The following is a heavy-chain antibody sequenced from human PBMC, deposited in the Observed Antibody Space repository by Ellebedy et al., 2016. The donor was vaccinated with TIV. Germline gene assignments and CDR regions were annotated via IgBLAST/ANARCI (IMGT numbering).Heavy chain of an antibody. D-gene: IGHD2-21*02. Sequence: GSLRLXXTVSGDSISTFDYYWGWIRQPPGKELEWIGSISYSGNTFYRASLQSRVTISLDTSRNQFSLRLTSMTAADTAVYHCARKVNYGDYVDVWGKGTTVTVSS. J-gene: IGHJ6*04. V-gene: IGHV4-39*01. CDR2: ISYSGNT. CDR3: ARKVNYGDYVDV. CDR1: GDSISTFDYY.